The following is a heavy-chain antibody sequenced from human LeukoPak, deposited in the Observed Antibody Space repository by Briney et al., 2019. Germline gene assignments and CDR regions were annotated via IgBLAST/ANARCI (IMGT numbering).Heavy chain of an antibody. CDR2: ISGSGGST. CDR1: GFTFSSYD. D-gene: IGHD3-22*01. V-gene: IGHV3-23*01. CDR3: AEDLDSSGYLGQIDY. Sequence: GGSLRLSCAASGFTFSSYDMSWVRQAPGKGLEWVSAISGSGGSTYHADSVKGRFTISRDNSKNTLYLQMNSLRAEDTAVYYCAEDLDSSGYLGQIDYWGQGTLVTVSS. J-gene: IGHJ4*02.